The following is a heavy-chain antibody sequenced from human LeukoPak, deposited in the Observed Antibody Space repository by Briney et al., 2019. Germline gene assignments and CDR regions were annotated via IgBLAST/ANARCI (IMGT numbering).Heavy chain of an antibody. CDR1: GGSISSYY. CDR2: IYYSGNT. Sequence: SETLSLTCTVSGGSISSYYWSWIRQPPGKGLEWIGYIYYSGNTNYNPSLKSRVTISVDTSKNQFSLKLSSVTAADTAVYYCARTTVTTGWFDPWGQGTLVTVSS. V-gene: IGHV4-59*08. D-gene: IGHD4-17*01. J-gene: IGHJ5*02. CDR3: ARTTVTTGWFDP.